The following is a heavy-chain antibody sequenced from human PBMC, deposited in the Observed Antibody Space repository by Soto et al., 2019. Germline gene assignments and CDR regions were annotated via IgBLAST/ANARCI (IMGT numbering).Heavy chain of an antibody. CDR3: ARDMIPAAISYRYYAMDV. CDR2: IIPIFETT. CDR1: GGTFSNYA. J-gene: IGHJ6*02. Sequence: QVQLVQSGAEVKKPGSSVKVSCKASGGTFSNYAFSWVRQVPGQGFEWMGGIIPIFETTNYAQKFQGRVTITADESTSTTYMELSSLSSEDTAVFFCARDMIPAAISYRYYAMDVWGQGTTVTVSS. V-gene: IGHV1-69*01. D-gene: IGHD2-2*01.